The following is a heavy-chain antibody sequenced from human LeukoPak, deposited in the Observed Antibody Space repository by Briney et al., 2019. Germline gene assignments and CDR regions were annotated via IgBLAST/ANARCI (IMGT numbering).Heavy chain of an antibody. V-gene: IGHV3-30*04. Sequence: PGGSLRLSCAASGFTFSSYAMHWVRQAPGKGLEWVAVISYEGGDKYYADSVKGRFTISRDDSKNTLYLQMNSLRAEDTAVYYCARATGTTTIRPEVYWGKGTLVTVS. CDR1: GFTFSSYA. J-gene: IGHJ4*02. CDR2: ISYEGGDK. D-gene: IGHD1-1*01. CDR3: ARATGTTTIRPEVY.